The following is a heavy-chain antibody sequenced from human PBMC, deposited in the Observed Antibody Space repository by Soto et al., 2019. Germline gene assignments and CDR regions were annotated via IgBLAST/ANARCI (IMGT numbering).Heavy chain of an antibody. J-gene: IGHJ4*02. CDR1: GYTFTSYG. CDR3: ARLTYYYDSSGYYRYFDY. D-gene: IGHD3-22*01. CDR2: ISAYNGNT. V-gene: IGHV1-18*01. Sequence: QVQLVQSGAEVKKPGASVKVSCKASGYTFTSYGISWVRQAPGQGLEWMGWISAYNGNTNYAQKLQGRVTMTTDTSTSTAYMELRSPRSDDTAVYYCARLTYYYDSSGYYRYFDYWGQGTLVTVSS.